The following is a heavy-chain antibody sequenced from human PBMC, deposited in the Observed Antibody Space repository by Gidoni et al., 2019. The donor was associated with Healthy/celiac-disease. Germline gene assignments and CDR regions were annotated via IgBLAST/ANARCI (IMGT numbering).Heavy chain of an antibody. J-gene: IGHJ6*02. CDR3: ARGKPRQLRYGMDV. CDR2: INHSGST. Sequence: QVQLQQWGAGLLKPSETLSLTCAVYGGSFSGYYWSWIRHPPGKGLEWIGEINHSGSTNYNPSLKSRVTISVDTSKNQFSLKLSSVTAADTAVYYCARGKPRQLRYGMDVWGQGTTVTVSS. V-gene: IGHV4-34*01. CDR1: GGSFSGYY. D-gene: IGHD6-13*01.